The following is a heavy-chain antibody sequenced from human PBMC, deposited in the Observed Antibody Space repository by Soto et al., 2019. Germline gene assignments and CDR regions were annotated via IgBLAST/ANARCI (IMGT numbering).Heavy chain of an antibody. V-gene: IGHV3-30-3*01. CDR3: ARDRITMVVVPFDY. J-gene: IGHJ4*02. Sequence: AGGSLRLSCAASGFTFSSYAMHWVRQAPGKGLEWVAVISYDGSNKYYADSVKGRFTISRDNSKNMLYLQMSDLRAEDTAVYYCARDRITMVVVPFDYWGQGTLVTVSS. CDR1: GFTFSSYA. D-gene: IGHD3-22*01. CDR2: ISYDGSNK.